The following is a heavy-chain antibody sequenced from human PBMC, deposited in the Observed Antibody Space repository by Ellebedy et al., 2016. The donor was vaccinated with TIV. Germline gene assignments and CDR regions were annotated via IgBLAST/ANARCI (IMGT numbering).Heavy chain of an antibody. CDR1: GFTVSSNY. CDR3: ARDPYGGNLLVY. CDR2: IYSGGST. V-gene: IGHV3-53*01. D-gene: IGHD4-23*01. Sequence: PGGSLRLSCAASGFTVSSNYMPWVRRAPGKGLEWVSVIYSGGSTYYADSVKGRFTISRDNSKNTLYLQMNSLRAEDTAVYYCARDPYGGNLLVYWGQGTLVTVSS. J-gene: IGHJ4*02.